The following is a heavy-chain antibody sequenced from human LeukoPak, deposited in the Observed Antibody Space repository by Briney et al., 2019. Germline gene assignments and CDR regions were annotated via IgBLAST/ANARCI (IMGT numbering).Heavy chain of an antibody. V-gene: IGHV3-7*01. CDR1: GFTFSSYW. J-gene: IGHJ6*02. D-gene: IGHD3-22*01. CDR3: AKFSDSSGMGYYYGMDV. CDR2: IKQDGSEK. Sequence: PGGSLRLSCAASGFTFSSYWMSWVRQAPGKGLEWVANIKQDGSEKYYVDSVKGRFTISRDNAKNSLYLQMNSLRAEDTAVYYCAKFSDSSGMGYYYGMDVWGQGTTVTVSS.